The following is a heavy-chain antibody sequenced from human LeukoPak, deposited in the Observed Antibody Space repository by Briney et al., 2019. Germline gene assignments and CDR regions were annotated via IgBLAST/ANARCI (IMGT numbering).Heavy chain of an antibody. Sequence: GASVKVSCKASGYTFTSYDINWVRQATGQGLEWMGWMNPNSGNTGYAQRFQGRVTMTRNTSISTAYIELSSLRSEDTAVYYCARGRRDYDILTGYGWFDPWGQGTLVTVSS. J-gene: IGHJ5*02. CDR1: GYTFTSYD. V-gene: IGHV1-8*01. CDR3: ARGRRDYDILTGYGWFDP. CDR2: MNPNSGNT. D-gene: IGHD3-9*01.